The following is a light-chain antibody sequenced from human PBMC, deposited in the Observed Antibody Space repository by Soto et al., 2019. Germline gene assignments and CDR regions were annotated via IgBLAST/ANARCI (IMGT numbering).Light chain of an antibody. CDR3: QQRSNWPPIT. J-gene: IGKJ5*01. V-gene: IGKV3-11*01. CDR1: QSISNN. Sequence: ENVLTQSPGTPSFSPVERATPSCQASQSISNNFAWFQQKPGQVPRLLIYDASNRATGIPARFSGSGSGTDFTLTISSLEPEDFAVYYCQQRSNWPPITFGQGTRLEIK. CDR2: DAS.